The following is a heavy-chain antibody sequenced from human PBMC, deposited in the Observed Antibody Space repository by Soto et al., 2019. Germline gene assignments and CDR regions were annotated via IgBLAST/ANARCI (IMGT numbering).Heavy chain of an antibody. V-gene: IGHV3-30*18. CDR3: AKHPRFLEWLLSG. J-gene: IGHJ4*02. CDR2: ISYDGSNK. Sequence: QVQLVESGGGVVQPGRSPRLSCAASGFTFSSYGMHWVRQAPGKGLEWVAVISYDGSNKYYADSVKGRFTISRDNSKNTLYLQMNSLRAEDTAVYYCAKHPRFLEWLLSGWGQGTLVTVSS. D-gene: IGHD3-3*01. CDR1: GFTFSSYG.